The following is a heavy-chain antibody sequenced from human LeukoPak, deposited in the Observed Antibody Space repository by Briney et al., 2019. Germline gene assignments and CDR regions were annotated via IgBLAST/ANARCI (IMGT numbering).Heavy chain of an antibody. D-gene: IGHD1-20*01. J-gene: IGHJ4*02. CDR2: MNPNSGNT. CDR1: GYTFTSYD. V-gene: IGHV1-8*01. Sequence: ASVKVSCKASGYTFTSYDINWVRQATGQGLEWMGWMNPNSGNTGYAQKFQGRVTMTRNTSVSTAYMELSSLRSEDTAVYYCARELQGDNWNDGVDYWGQGTLVTVSS. CDR3: ARELQGDNWNDGVDY.